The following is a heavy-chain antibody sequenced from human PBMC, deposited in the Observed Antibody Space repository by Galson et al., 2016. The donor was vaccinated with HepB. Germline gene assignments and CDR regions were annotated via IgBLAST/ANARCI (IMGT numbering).Heavy chain of an antibody. Sequence: SLRLSCAASGFRFSIYAMAWVRQPPGKGLVWVSRINSDGSNTRYADSVKGRFSISRDNAKTTLYLQINSLRAEDTAVYYCSRWSGYYGMDVWGKGTTVTVSS. D-gene: IGHD3-3*01. CDR3: SRWSGYYGMDV. CDR1: GFRFSIYA. CDR2: INSDGSNT. V-gene: IGHV3-74*01. J-gene: IGHJ6*03.